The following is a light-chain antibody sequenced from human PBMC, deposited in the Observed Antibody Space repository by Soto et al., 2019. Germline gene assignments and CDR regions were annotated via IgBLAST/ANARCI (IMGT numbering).Light chain of an antibody. CDR1: QSVSSSY. CDR3: LQHDSSPRT. Sequence: EIVLTQSPGTLSLSPGERATLSCRASQSVSSSYLAWYQQKPDQAPRLLIYGASNRAAGIPDRFSGSGSGTDFTLTISRLEPEDFAVYYCLQHDSSPRTFGQGTKVDIK. V-gene: IGKV3-20*01. CDR2: GAS. J-gene: IGKJ1*01.